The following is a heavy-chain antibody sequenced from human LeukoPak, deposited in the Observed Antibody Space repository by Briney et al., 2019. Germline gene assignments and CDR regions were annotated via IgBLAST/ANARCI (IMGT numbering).Heavy chain of an antibody. CDR1: GFSFSPQS. Sequence: GGSLRLSCAASGFSFSPQSMNRLRRAPGKGLQWVSSISSSNNVIYYADSVKGRFTISRDNTKNSVYLQMNSLRAEDTAVYYCSRDIPRATGYNDALDIWGQGTMVTVSS. D-gene: IGHD5-18*01. CDR3: SRDIPRATGYNDALDI. J-gene: IGHJ3*02. V-gene: IGHV3-21*01. CDR2: ISSSNNVI.